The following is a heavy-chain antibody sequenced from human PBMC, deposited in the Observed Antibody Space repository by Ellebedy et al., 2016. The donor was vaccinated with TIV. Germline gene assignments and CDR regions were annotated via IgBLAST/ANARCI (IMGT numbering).Heavy chain of an antibody. Sequence: GESLKISXAASGFTLSDMSWIRQAPGKGLEWVSYISSNGSTKYYADSVKGRFTISRDNAKNSLYLQMNSLRDEDTAVYYCARDDWPFGSSGYYVVYWGQGTLVTVSS. CDR3: ARDDWPFGSSGYYVVY. CDR1: GFTLSD. J-gene: IGHJ4*02. D-gene: IGHD3-22*01. V-gene: IGHV3-11*04. CDR2: ISSNGSTK.